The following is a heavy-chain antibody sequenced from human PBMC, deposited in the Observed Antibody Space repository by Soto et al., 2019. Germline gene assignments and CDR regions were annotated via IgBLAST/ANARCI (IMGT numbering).Heavy chain of an antibody. CDR3: VHTGYSYDPFGY. CDR1: GFTFGSRA. Sequence: PGGSLRLSCVASGFTFGSRAMSWVRQAPGEGLEWVSTITDSGGDTKYADSVRGRFTITKDTSKNQVVLTMTNMDPVDTATYYCVHTGYSYDPFGYWGRGTLVTVSS. V-gene: IGHV3-23*01. CDR2: ITDSGGDT. D-gene: IGHD5-18*01. J-gene: IGHJ4*02.